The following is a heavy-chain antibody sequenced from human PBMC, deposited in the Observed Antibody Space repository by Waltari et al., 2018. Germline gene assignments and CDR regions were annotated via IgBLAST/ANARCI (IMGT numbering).Heavy chain of an antibody. V-gene: IGHV4-31*03. D-gene: IGHD6-13*01. J-gene: IGHJ4*02. Sequence: QVQLQESGPGLVKPSQTLSLTCTVAGGSISRGGYYWSWIRQHPGKGLEWIGYIYYSGSTYYNPSLKSRVTISVDTSKNQFSLKLSSVTAADTAVYYCARTAGYSSSWYSYWGQGTLVTVSS. CDR3: ARTAGYSSSWYSY. CDR2: IYYSGST. CDR1: GGSISRGGYY.